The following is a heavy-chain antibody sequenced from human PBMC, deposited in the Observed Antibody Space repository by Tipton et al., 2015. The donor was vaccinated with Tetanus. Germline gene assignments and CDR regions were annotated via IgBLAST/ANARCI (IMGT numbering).Heavy chain of an antibody. CDR2: IDYFGTT. Sequence: TLSLTCTVSGGSISTYHWNWIRQSPGKGLEWIRYIDYFGTTKYNPSLKSRVAMSVDTSKNQLSLKLSSVTSADTAVYYCARTSGYLYSNHWGQGTLVTVSS. CDR3: ARTSGYLYSNH. J-gene: IGHJ1*01. CDR1: GGSISTYH. D-gene: IGHD3-3*01. V-gene: IGHV4-59*01.